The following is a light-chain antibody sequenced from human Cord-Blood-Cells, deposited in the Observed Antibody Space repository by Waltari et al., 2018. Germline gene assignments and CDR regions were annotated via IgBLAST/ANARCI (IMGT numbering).Light chain of an antibody. V-gene: IGKV3-11*01. CDR3: QQRSNWPLFT. CDR2: DAS. CDR1: QSVSSY. J-gene: IGKJ3*01. Sequence: EIVLTQSPATLSLSPGDRATLSCRASQSVSSYFAWYQQKPGQAPRLLIYDASNRATGIPARFSGSGSGTDFTLTVSSLEPEDFAVYYCQQRSNWPLFTFGPGTKVDIK.